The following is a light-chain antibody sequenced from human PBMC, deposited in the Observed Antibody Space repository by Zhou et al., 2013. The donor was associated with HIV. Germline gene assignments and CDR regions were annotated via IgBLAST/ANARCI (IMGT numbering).Light chain of an antibody. CDR3: QQANSFLPT. V-gene: IGKV1-5*03. CDR1: QDIDTW. J-gene: IGKJ5*01. CDR2: KAS. Sequence: DIQMTQSPSTLSASVGDRVTITCRASQDIDTWLAWYQQKPGRAPNLLIYKASTLQSGVPSTFSGSGSGTEFTLTISSLQPEDFATYYCQQANSFLPTFGQGTRLEIK.